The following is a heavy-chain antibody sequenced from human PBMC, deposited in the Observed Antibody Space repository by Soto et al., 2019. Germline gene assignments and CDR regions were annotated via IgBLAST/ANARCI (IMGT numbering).Heavy chain of an antibody. CDR2: ISSSSSTI. Sequence: EVQLVESGGGLVQPGGSLRLSCAACGFTFSSYIMNWVRQAPWKGLEWVSSISSSSSTIYYADSVKGRVTIPRDNAKNSLHLQTNSLRDEDTAVYYCQRDSNRGVQLWLPGEMDYWGQGPLVTVSS. V-gene: IGHV3-48*02. CDR1: GFTFSSYI. CDR3: QRDSNRGVQLWLPGEMDY. J-gene: IGHJ4*02. D-gene: IGHD5-18*01.